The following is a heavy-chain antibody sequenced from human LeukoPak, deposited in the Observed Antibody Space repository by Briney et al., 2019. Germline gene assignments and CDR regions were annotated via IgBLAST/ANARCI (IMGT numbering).Heavy chain of an antibody. CDR1: GFTFSNYG. J-gene: IGHJ4*02. CDR2: IWYEGSKK. CDR3: AKDGVSVAGTWEYYFDY. V-gene: IGHV3-33*06. Sequence: GGSLRLSCAASGFTFSNYGMHWVRQAPGKGLEWVAIIWYEGSKKYYADSVKGRFTISRDNCKKTLYLQMNSLRAEDTAVYYCAKDGVSVAGTWEYYFDYWGQGTLVTVSS. D-gene: IGHD6-19*01.